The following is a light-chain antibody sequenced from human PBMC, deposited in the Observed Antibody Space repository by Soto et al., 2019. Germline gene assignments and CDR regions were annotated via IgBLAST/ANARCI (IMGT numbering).Light chain of an antibody. V-gene: IGKV1-9*01. J-gene: IGKJ4*01. Sequence: IQLTQSPSSLSASVGDRVTITCRASQGISSYLAWYQQKPGKAPKLLIYAASTLQSGVPSRFSGSGSGTDFTLTISSLQPEDFATYSCQQLNSYGLTFGGGTKVEIK. CDR2: AAS. CDR3: QQLNSYGLT. CDR1: QGISSY.